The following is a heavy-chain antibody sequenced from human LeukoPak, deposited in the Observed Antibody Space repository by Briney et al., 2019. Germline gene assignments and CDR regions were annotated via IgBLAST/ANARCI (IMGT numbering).Heavy chain of an antibody. CDR3: ARVGSVGPYYYYMDV. CDR1: GFTFSSYS. CDR2: ISSSSSYI. V-gene: IGHV3-21*01. D-gene: IGHD2-15*01. Sequence: GGSLRLSCAASGFTFSSYSMNWGRQAPGKGLEWVSSISSSSSYIYYADSVKGRFTISRDNAKNSLYLQMNSLRAEDTAVYYCARVGSVGPYYYYMDVWGKGTTVTVSS. J-gene: IGHJ6*03.